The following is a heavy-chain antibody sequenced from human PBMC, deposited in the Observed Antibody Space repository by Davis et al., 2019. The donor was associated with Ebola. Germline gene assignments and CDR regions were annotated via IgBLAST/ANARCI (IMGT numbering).Heavy chain of an antibody. J-gene: IGHJ4*02. D-gene: IGHD6-19*01. CDR1: GYPFTSYR. V-gene: IGHV1-18*01. CDR2: ISAYNGNT. Sequence: AASVTVSCKASGYPFTSYRISWVRQAPGQGLEWMGWISAYNGNTNYAQKLQGRVTMTTDTSTSTAYMELRSLRSDDTAVYYCARDAVAGRGDYWGQGTLVTVSS. CDR3: ARDAVAGRGDY.